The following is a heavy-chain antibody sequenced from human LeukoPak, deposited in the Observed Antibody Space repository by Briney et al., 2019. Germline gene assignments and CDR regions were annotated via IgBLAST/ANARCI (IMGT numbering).Heavy chain of an antibody. CDR2: INTEGSST. Sequence: GGSLRLSCAASGFTFRTYWMHWVRHAPGKGLMWVSRINTEGSSTGYADSVKGRFTISRDNAKNTLYLQMNSLRAEDTAMYYCARDFDRYYFDYWGQGTLVTVSS. CDR1: GFTFRTYW. V-gene: IGHV3-74*01. CDR3: ARDFDRYYFDY. D-gene: IGHD3-9*01. J-gene: IGHJ4*02.